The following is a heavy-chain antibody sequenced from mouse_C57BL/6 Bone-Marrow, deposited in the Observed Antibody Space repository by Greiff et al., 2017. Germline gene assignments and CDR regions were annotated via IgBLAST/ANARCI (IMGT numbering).Heavy chain of an antibody. CDR2: LDPSDSYT. Sequence: VQLQQPGAELVMPGASVKLSCKASGYTFTSYWMHWVKQRPGQGLEWIGELDPSDSYTNYNQKFKGKSTLTVDKSYSTAYMQFSSLTAEDSAVYYFAREESSYYSNYVDAMDYWGQGTSVTVSS. CDR3: AREESSYYSNYVDAMDY. V-gene: IGHV1-69*01. D-gene: IGHD2-5*01. J-gene: IGHJ4*01. CDR1: GYTFTSYW.